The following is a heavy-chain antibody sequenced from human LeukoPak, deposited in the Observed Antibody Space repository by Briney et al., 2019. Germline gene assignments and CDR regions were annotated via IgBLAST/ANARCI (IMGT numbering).Heavy chain of an antibody. V-gene: IGHV3-7*01. D-gene: IGHD6-19*01. Sequence: TGGSLRLSCAASGFTFSNYWMSWVRQAPGKGLEWVANINQDGSEKYYVDSVNGRFTISRDNAKNSLYLQMNSLRAEDTAVYYCAREYSSGWPDAFDIWGQGTMVTVSS. CDR1: GFTFSNYW. CDR2: INQDGSEK. J-gene: IGHJ3*02. CDR3: AREYSSGWPDAFDI.